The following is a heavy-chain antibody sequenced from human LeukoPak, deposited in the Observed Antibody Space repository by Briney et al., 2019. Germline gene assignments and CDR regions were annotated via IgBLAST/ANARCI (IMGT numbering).Heavy chain of an antibody. CDR2: ISYNGGTI. J-gene: IGHJ3*02. D-gene: IGHD2-15*01. CDR1: GFTLNDYA. Sequence: GGSLRLSCAVSGFTLNDYAMHWVRQAPGKGQEWVSGISYNGGTIGFADSVKGRFTISRDNAKNSLYLQMNSLRAEDMALYYCAKDGCSGGSCYGRSAFDIWGQGTMVTVSS. V-gene: IGHV3-9*03. CDR3: AKDGCSGGSCYGRSAFDI.